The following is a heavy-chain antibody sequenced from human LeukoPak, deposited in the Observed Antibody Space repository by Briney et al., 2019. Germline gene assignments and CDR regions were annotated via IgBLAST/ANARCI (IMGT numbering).Heavy chain of an antibody. Sequence: SETLSLTCTASGGSISSGDYYWSWIRQPPGKGLEWIGYIYYGGSTYYNPSLKSRVTISVDTSKNQFSLRLSSVTAADTAVYYCARVLYPSKITGTTVDYWGQGTLVTVSS. V-gene: IGHV4-30-4*01. CDR3: ARVLYPSKITGTTVDY. CDR1: GGSISSGDYY. J-gene: IGHJ4*02. CDR2: IYYGGST. D-gene: IGHD1-7*01.